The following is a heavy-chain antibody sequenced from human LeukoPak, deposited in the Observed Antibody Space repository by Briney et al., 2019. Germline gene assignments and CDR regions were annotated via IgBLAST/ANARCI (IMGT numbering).Heavy chain of an antibody. D-gene: IGHD3-9*01. J-gene: IGHJ6*03. Sequence: GGSLRLSCAASGFTFSSYSMNWVRQAPGKGLEWVSYISSSSSTIYYADSVKGRFTISRDNAKNSLYLQMNSLRAEDTAVYYCARDLRQRLANYYYYFHMDFWGKGTTVAVSS. CDR1: GFTFSSYS. CDR3: ARDLRQRLANYYYYFHMDF. V-gene: IGHV3-48*01. CDR2: ISSSSSTI.